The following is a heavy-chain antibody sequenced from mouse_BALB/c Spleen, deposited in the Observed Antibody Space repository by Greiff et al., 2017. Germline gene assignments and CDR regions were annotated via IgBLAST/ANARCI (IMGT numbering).Heavy chain of an antibody. Sequence: VQLVESGPGLVQPSQSLSITCTVSGFSLTSYGVHWVRQSPGKGLEWLGVIWSGGSTDYNAAFISRLSISKDNSKSQVFFKMNSLQANDTAIYYCARNPPDGYYAMDYWGQGTSVTVSS. V-gene: IGHV2-2*02. CDR3: ARNPPDGYYAMDY. J-gene: IGHJ4*01. CDR1: GFSLTSYG. D-gene: IGHD2-3*01. CDR2: IWSGGST.